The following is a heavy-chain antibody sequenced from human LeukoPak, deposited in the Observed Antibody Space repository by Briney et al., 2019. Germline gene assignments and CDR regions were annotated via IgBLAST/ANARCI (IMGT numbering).Heavy chain of an antibody. CDR3: AREESGGYFDY. D-gene: IGHD2-8*02. V-gene: IGHV1-46*01. Sequence: ASVTVSCKASGYTLTNYYMHWVRQAPGQGLEWMGLINPTGSSTNYAQKFRGRVTITRDTSTSTVYMELSSLRSEDTAVYYCAREESGGYFDYWGQGTLVTVSS. CDR2: INPTGSST. CDR1: GYTLTNYY. J-gene: IGHJ4*02.